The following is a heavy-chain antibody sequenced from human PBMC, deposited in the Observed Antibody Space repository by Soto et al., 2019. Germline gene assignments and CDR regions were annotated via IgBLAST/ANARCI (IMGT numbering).Heavy chain of an antibody. CDR1: GGSISSTSYF. CDR3: ARQGGSGSYYTGRHYCYAMDV. D-gene: IGHD3-10*01. CDR2: IYYSGST. J-gene: IGHJ6*02. Sequence: SETLSLTCTVSGGSISSTSYFWGWIRQPPGKGLEWIGSIYYSGSTYYNPSLTSRVTISVDTSKNQFSLNLSSVTAADTAVYYCARQGGSGSYYTGRHYCYAMDVWGQGTTVTVSS. V-gene: IGHV4-39*01.